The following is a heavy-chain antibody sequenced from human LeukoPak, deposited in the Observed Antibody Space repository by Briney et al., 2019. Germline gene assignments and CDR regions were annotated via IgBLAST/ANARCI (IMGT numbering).Heavy chain of an antibody. Sequence: GGSLRLSCAASGFTFSSYGMNWVRQAPGKGLEWVSSISSSSSYIYYADSVEGRFTISRDNAKNSLYLQMNSLRAEDTAVYYCARDHGLAGVDYWGQGTLVTVSS. V-gene: IGHV3-21*01. CDR3: ARDHGLAGVDY. J-gene: IGHJ4*02. D-gene: IGHD3-10*01. CDR2: ISSSSSYI. CDR1: GFTFSSYG.